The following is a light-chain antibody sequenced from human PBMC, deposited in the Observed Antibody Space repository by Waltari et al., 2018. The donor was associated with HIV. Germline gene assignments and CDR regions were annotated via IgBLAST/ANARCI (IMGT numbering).Light chain of an antibody. CDR1: ALPKQY. CDR3: KSSDITNTSVV. J-gene: IGLJ3*02. Sequence: SYELTQPISVSVSPGQTARITCSGDALPKQYGYWYQQKPGQAPVLVIYKDIERPSGIPERIAGSSSGTTVTLTISGVQAEDEADYDCKSSDITNTSVVFGGGTKLTVL. V-gene: IGLV3-25*03. CDR2: KDI.